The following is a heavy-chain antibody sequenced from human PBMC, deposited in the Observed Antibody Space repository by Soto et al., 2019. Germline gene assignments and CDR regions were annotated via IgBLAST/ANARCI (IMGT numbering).Heavy chain of an antibody. CDR1: GGTFSSYT. Sequence: QVQLVQSGAEVQKPGSSVKVSCKASGGTFSSYTISWVRQAPGQGLEWMGRIIPILGIANYAQKFQGRVTITADESTSTAYRELSSLRSEGTVVYYCAGGPSIALALWGDAFDIWGQGTMVTVSS. CDR2: IIPILGIA. CDR3: AGGPSIALALWGDAFDI. J-gene: IGHJ3*02. D-gene: IGHD6-19*01. V-gene: IGHV1-69*02.